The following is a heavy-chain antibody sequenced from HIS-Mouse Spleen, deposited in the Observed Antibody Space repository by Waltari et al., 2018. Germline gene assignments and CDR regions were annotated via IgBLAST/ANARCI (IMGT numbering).Heavy chain of an antibody. CDR2: IYYSGST. V-gene: IGHV4-39*07. Sequence: QLQLQESGPGLVKPSETLSLPCTVSGGSISSSSYSWVWTREPPGKGLEWIGSIYYSGSTYYNPSLKSRVTISVDTSKNQFSLKLSSVTAADTAVYYCAREIPYSSSWYDWYFDLWGRGTLVTVSS. CDR3: AREIPYSSSWYDWYFDL. D-gene: IGHD6-13*01. J-gene: IGHJ2*01. CDR1: GGSISSSSYS.